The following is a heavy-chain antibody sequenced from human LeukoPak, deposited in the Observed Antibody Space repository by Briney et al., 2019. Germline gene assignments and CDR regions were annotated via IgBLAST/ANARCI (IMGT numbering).Heavy chain of an antibody. CDR3: ATDSNRGILEWFQY. D-gene: IGHD3-3*01. CDR1: GESFSGYY. Sequence: SETLSLTCAVYGESFSGYYWSWIRQPPGKGLEWIGSISYSGSTYYNPSLKSRVTISVDTSKNHFSLKLSSVTAADTAVYYCATDSNRGILEWFQYWGQGSLVTVSS. V-gene: IGHV4-34*01. CDR2: ISYSGST. J-gene: IGHJ1*01.